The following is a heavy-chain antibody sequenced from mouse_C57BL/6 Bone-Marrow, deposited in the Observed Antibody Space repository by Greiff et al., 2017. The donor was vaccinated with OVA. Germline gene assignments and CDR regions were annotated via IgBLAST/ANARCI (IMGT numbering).Heavy chain of an antibody. V-gene: IGHV14-2*01. D-gene: IGHD1-1*01. CDR3: DRIYGRSYEDALDY. CDR1: GFNIKDYY. CDR2: IDPEDGDT. J-gene: IGHJ4*01. Sequence: EVKLVESGAELVKPGASVKLSCTASGFNIKDYYMHWVKQRTEQGLEWIGRIDPEDGDTKYAPKFQGKATITTDTSSNTAYLQLSSLTSEDTAVYYCDRIYGRSYEDALDYWGQGTSVTVSS.